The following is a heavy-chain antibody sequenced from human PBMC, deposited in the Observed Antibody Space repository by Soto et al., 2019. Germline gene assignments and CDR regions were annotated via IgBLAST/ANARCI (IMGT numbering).Heavy chain of an antibody. CDR2: IGPIYGTA. D-gene: IGHD6-13*01. CDR3: VRDSGAKLSSS. CDR1: GYTFTSYG. V-gene: IGHV1-69*13. J-gene: IGHJ4*02. Sequence: SVKVSCKASGYTFTSYGISWVRQAPGQGLEWVGGIGPIYGTADYAQKFQGRVTITADASARTSYMELRSLRSQDTAVYYCVRDSGAKLSSSWGQGTLVTVSS.